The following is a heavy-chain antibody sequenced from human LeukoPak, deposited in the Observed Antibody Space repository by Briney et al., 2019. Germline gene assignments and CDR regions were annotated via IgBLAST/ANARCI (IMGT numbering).Heavy chain of an antibody. Sequence: SETLSLTCTVSGGSISSYYWRWIRQPPGKGLESIGYIYYSGSTNYNPSLKSRVTISVDTSKNQFSLKLSSVTAADTAVYYCARDQRGYYYDSSGYYFNWFDPWGQGTLVTVSS. CDR3: ARDQRGYYYDSSGYYFNWFDP. D-gene: IGHD3-22*01. J-gene: IGHJ5*02. V-gene: IGHV4-59*01. CDR1: GGSISSYY. CDR2: IYYSGST.